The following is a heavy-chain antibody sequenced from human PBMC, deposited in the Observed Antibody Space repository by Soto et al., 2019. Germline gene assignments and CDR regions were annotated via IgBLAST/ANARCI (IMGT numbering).Heavy chain of an antibody. D-gene: IGHD3-22*01. V-gene: IGHV3-23*01. J-gene: IGHJ4*02. CDR1: GFTFSSYA. Sequence: EVQLLESGGGLVQPGGSLRLSCAASGFTFSSYAMSWVRQAPGKELEWVSAISGSGGSTYYADSVKGRFTISRDNSKNTLYLQMNSLRAEDTAVYYCLRDSSGYLMLFDYWGQGTLVTVSS. CDR3: LRDSSGYLMLFDY. CDR2: ISGSGGST.